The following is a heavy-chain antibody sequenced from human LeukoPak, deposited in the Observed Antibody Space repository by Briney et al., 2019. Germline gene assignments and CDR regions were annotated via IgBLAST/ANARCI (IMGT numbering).Heavy chain of an antibody. CDR2: ISGSSETT. V-gene: IGHV3-23*01. CDR3: ATYQLLLSLLF. CDR1: GFTFSAYA. Sequence: PGGSLRLSCAASGFTFSAYAMTWVRQAPGKGLEWVSAISGSSETTKYADSVKGRFTISRDNSKNTLYLQMNSLRAEDTAVYYCATYQLLLSLLFWGQGTLVTVSS. J-gene: IGHJ4*02. D-gene: IGHD2-2*01.